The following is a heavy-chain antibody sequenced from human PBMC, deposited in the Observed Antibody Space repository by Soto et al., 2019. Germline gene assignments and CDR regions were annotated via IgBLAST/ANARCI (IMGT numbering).Heavy chain of an antibody. CDR3: ARVYPPYGSGSYVLGHWFDP. J-gene: IGHJ5*02. CDR2: IYTSGST. D-gene: IGHD3-10*01. V-gene: IGHV4-4*07. Sequence: PSETLSLTCTVSGGSISSYYWSWIRQPAGKGLEWIGRIYTSGSTNYNPSLKSRVTMSVDTSKNQFSLKLSSVTAADTAVYYCARVYPPYGSGSYVLGHWFDPWGQGTLVTVS. CDR1: GGSISSYY.